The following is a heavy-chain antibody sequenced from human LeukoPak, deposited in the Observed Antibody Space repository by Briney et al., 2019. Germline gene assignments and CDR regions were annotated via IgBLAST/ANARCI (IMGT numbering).Heavy chain of an antibody. V-gene: IGHV3-23*01. CDR1: GFTFSSYA. Sequence: GGSLRLSCAAAGFTFSSYAMSWVRQAPGKGLDWVSAISGSGGNTYYADSVKGRFTISRDNSKNTLYLQMNSLRAEDTAVYYCAKDARCSSTSCDNDYWGQGTLVTVSS. CDR3: AKDARCSSTSCDNDY. D-gene: IGHD2-2*02. J-gene: IGHJ4*02. CDR2: ISGSGGNT.